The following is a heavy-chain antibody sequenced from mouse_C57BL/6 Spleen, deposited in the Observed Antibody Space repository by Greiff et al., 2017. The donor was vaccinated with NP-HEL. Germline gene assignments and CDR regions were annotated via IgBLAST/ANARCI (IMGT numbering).Heavy chain of an antibody. Sequence: QVQLQQPGAELVRPGTSVKLSCKASGYTFTSYWMHWVKQRPGQGLEWIGVIDPSDSYTNYNQKFKGKATLTVDTSSSTAYMQLSSLTSEDSAVYYCANLGYYYGSSLPAMDYWGQGTSVTVSS. V-gene: IGHV1-59*01. J-gene: IGHJ4*01. CDR3: ANLGYYYGSSLPAMDY. CDR2: IDPSDSYT. D-gene: IGHD1-1*01. CDR1: GYTFTSYW.